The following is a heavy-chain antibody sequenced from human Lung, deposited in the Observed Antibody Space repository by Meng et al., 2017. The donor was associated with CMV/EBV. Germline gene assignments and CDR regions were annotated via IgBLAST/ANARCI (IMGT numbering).Heavy chain of an antibody. CDR2: ITGSGGST. CDR3: AKAFSSSWYREYYDY. CDR1: GFTFSSFA. D-gene: IGHD6-13*01. J-gene: IGHJ4*02. Sequence: GGSLRLXCAASGFTFSSFAMSWVRQAPGKGLEWVSAITGSGGSTYYADSVRGRFTISRDNSKNTLYLQLNSLRAEDTAVYYCAKAFSSSWYREYYDYWGKGTXVTVSS. V-gene: IGHV3-23*01.